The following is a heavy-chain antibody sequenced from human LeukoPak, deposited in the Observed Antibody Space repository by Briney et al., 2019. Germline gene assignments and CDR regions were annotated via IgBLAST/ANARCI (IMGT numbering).Heavy chain of an antibody. CDR2: INPNSGGT. CDR1: GYTFTGYD. Sequence: ASVKVSCKASGYTFTGYDMHWVRQAPGQGLEWMGWINPNSGGTNYAQKFQGLFTMTRDTSISTAYMELSRLRSDDTAVYYCARATYYDLLTGYPVFDYWGQGTLVTVSS. V-gene: IGHV1-2*04. CDR3: ARATYYDLLTGYPVFDY. J-gene: IGHJ4*02. D-gene: IGHD3-9*01.